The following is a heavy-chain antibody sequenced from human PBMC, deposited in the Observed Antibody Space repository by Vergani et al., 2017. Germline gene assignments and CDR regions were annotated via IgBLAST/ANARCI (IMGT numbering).Heavy chain of an antibody. D-gene: IGHD5-24*01. V-gene: IGHV4-30-4*08. CDR1: GGSISSGDYY. CDR3: AREPRDGYNYKGLGFDY. CDR2: IYYSGST. Sequence: QVQLQESGPGLVKPSQTLSLTCTVSGGSISSGDYYWSWIRQPPGKGLEWIGYIYYSGSTYYNPSLKSRVTIPVDTSKNQFSLKLSSVTAADTAVYYCAREPRDGYNYKGLGFDYWGQGTLVTVSS. J-gene: IGHJ4*02.